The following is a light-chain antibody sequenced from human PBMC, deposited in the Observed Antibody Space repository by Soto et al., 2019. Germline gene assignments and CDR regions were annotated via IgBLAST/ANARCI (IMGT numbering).Light chain of an antibody. CDR2: LNSDGRH. CDR3: QTWGTGILV. CDR1: SRHSSYA. V-gene: IGLV4-69*01. Sequence: QSVLTQSPSASASLGASVKLTCTLSSRHSSYAIAWHQQQPEKGPRYLMKLNSDGRHTKGDGIPDRFSGSSSGTECYLTISSPQSEDEADYYCQTWGTGILVFGGGTKLTVL. J-gene: IGLJ2*01.